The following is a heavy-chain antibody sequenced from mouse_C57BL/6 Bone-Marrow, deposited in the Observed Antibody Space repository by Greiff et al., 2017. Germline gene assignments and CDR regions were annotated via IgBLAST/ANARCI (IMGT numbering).Heavy chain of an antibody. D-gene: IGHD3-3*01. CDR3: TRELWPHYYAMDY. CDR2: ISSGGDYI. CDR1: GFTFSSYA. V-gene: IGHV5-9-1*02. J-gene: IGHJ4*01. Sequence: EVKLMESGEGLVKPGGSLKLSCAASGFTFSSYAMSWVRQTPEKRLEWVAYISSGGDYIYYADTVKGRFTISRDNARNTLYLQMSSLKSEDTAMYYCTRELWPHYYAMDYWGQGTSVTVSS.